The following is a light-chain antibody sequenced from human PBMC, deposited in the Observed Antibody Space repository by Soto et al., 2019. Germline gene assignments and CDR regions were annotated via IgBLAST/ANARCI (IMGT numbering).Light chain of an antibody. CDR1: STDVGGYNY. Sequence: QSALTQPASVSGSPGQSITISCTGTSTDVGGYNYVSWYQQHPGKAPKLLISDVSNRPSGVSFRFSGSKSGNTASLTISGLQAEDEADYYCNSYSGGPTLYVFGTGTKLTVL. CDR3: NSYSGGPTLYV. V-gene: IGLV2-14*01. CDR2: DVS. J-gene: IGLJ1*01.